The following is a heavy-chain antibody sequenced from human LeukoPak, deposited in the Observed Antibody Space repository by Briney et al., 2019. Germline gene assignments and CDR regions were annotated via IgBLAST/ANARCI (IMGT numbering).Heavy chain of an antibody. V-gene: IGHV1-8*01. Sequence: ASVKVSCKASGYTFTSYDINWVRQATGQGLEWMGWMNPNSGNTGYAQKFQGRVTITRNTSISTAYMELSSLRSEDTAVYYCARGVRTYYYGSGSYYLDYWGQGTLVTVSS. CDR2: MNPNSGNT. CDR1: GYTFTSYD. CDR3: ARGVRTYYYGSGSYYLDY. D-gene: IGHD3-10*01. J-gene: IGHJ4*02.